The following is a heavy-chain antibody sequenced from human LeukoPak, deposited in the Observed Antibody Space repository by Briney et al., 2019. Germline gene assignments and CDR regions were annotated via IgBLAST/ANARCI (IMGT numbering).Heavy chain of an antibody. CDR2: INWNGGST. Sequence: GGSLRLSCAAPGFTFDDYGMSWVRQAPGKGLEWVSGINWNGGSTGYADSVKGRFTISRDNAKNSLYLQMNSLRAEDTALYHCARSGTFRLVVPAADAFDIWGQGTMVTVSS. V-gene: IGHV3-20*01. CDR3: ARSGTFRLVVPAADAFDI. D-gene: IGHD2-2*01. J-gene: IGHJ3*02. CDR1: GFTFDDYG.